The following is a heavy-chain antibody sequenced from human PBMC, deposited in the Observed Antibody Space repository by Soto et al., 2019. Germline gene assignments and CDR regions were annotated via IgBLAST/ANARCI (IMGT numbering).Heavy chain of an antibody. V-gene: IGHV1-8*01. CDR1: GYTFTSYD. D-gene: IGHD6-25*01. Sequence: ASVKVSCKASGYTFTSYDINWVRQATGQGLEWMGWMNPNSGNTGYAQKFQGRVTMTRNTYISTAYMELSSLRSEDTAVYYCARVYSSGWYYYYGMDVWGQGTTVTVSS. CDR2: MNPNSGNT. J-gene: IGHJ6*02. CDR3: ARVYSSGWYYYYGMDV.